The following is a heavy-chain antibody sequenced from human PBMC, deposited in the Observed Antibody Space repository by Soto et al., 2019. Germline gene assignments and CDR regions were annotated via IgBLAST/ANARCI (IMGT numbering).Heavy chain of an antibody. CDR2: VYYSGST. Sequence: SETLSLTCSVSGGYVTITSYYWGWIRQPTGKGREWIGDVYYSGSTNYNPSLKSRVTISGDTSKNQFSLSLKYVTAADTAVYYCARLGIWSYGMDVWGQGTTVTVSS. J-gene: IGHJ6*02. V-gene: IGHV4-39*01. CDR3: ARLGIWSYGMDV. D-gene: IGHD3-16*01. CDR1: GGYVTITSYY.